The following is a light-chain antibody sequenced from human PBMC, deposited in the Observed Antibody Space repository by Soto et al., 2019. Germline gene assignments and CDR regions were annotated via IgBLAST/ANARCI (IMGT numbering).Light chain of an antibody. Sequence: QSVLTQSPSASGTPGQRITIYCSGSTSSIGSNAVNWYQQFPGTAPTFLIYNDDQRPSGVPDRFSGSKSGTSASLAISGLHSEDEADYYCATWDDSLNAFGFGTGTKVTVL. CDR3: ATWDDSLNAFG. V-gene: IGLV1-44*01. J-gene: IGLJ1*01. CDR1: TSSIGSNA. CDR2: NDD.